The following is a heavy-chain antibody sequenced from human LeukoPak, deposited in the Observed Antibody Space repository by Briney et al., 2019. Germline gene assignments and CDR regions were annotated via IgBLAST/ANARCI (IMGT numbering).Heavy chain of an antibody. CDR3: AKDGGLWVSAHWGDS. V-gene: IGHV3-53*01. CDR1: GFTVNTNY. D-gene: IGHD7-27*01. Sequence: PGGSLRLSCAASGFTVNTNYMSWVRQAPGKGLEWVSTVYGGGNTAYADSVKGRFTVSRDDSKNTLYLQMNSLRAEDTAVYYCAKDGGLWVSAHWGDSWGRGTLVTVSS. J-gene: IGHJ4*02. CDR2: VYGGGNT.